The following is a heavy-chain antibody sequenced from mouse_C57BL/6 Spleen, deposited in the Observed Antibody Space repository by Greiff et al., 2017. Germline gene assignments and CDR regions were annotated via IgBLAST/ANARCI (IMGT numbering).Heavy chain of an antibody. J-gene: IGHJ3*01. Sequence: EVKLLESGPGLVKPSQSLSLTCSVTGYSITSGYYWYWIRQFPGNKLEWMGYISYDGSNNYNPPLKNRISITRDTSKNQFFLKLYSVTTEDTATYYCARDDYGSSYGFAYWGQGTLVTVSA. CDR3: ARDDYGSSYGFAY. D-gene: IGHD1-1*01. CDR1: GYSITSGYY. V-gene: IGHV3-6*01. CDR2: ISYDGSN.